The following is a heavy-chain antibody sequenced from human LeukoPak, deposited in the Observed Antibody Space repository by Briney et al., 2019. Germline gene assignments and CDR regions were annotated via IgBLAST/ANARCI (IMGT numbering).Heavy chain of an antibody. D-gene: IGHD2-2*01. CDR1: GFTFSSYN. CDR2: ISSSSTYI. J-gene: IGHJ4*02. V-gene: IGHV3-21*01. Sequence: PGGSLRLSCAASGFTFSSYNMNWVRQAPGKGLEWVSSISSSSTYIYYADSVKGRFTISRDNAKNSLYLQMNSLRAEDTAVYYCARYLDASYDYWGQGTLVTVSS. CDR3: ARYLDASYDY.